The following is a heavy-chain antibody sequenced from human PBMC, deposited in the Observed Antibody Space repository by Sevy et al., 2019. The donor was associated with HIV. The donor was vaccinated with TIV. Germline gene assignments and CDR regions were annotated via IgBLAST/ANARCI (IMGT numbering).Heavy chain of an antibody. J-gene: IGHJ5*02. CDR1: GYTFTSYG. V-gene: IGHV1-18*01. CDR3: AREMGSGWYRGWFDP. Sequence: ASVKVSCKASGYTFTSYGISWVRQAPGQGLEWMGWISAYNGNRNYAQKLQGRVTMTTDTSTSTAYMELRSLRSDDTAVYYCAREMGSGWYRGWFDPWGQGTLVTVSS. CDR2: ISAYNGNR. D-gene: IGHD6-19*01.